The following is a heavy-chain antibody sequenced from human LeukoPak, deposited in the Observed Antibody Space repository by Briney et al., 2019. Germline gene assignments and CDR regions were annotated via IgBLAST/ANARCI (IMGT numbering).Heavy chain of an antibody. CDR2: ISGSGGAT. CDR3: AKRLTETNYNVMDV. V-gene: IGHV3-23*01. Sequence: GGSLRLSCVASGLTFHYYGMDWVRQAPGKGLEWVAGISGSGGATDYADCVKGRFTISRDNSRNTLYLQMNNLRAEDAAIYYCAKRLTETNYNVMDVWGQGTTVTVS. J-gene: IGHJ6*02. D-gene: IGHD2-8*01. CDR1: GLTFHYYG.